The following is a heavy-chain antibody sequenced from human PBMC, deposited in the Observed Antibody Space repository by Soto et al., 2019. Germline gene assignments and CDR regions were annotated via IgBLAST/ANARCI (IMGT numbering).Heavy chain of an antibody. CDR3: TTNYYDSSGYDNWFDP. V-gene: IGHV3-74*01. Sequence: GGSLRLSCAASGFTFSNYLMHWVRQVPGKGLVWVSRIDNDGSRTSYADSVKGRFTISRDNAQNTLYLQMNSLKTEDTAVYYCTTNYYDSSGYDNWFDPWGQGTLVTVS. CDR1: GFTFSNYL. CDR2: IDNDGSRT. J-gene: IGHJ5*02. D-gene: IGHD3-22*01.